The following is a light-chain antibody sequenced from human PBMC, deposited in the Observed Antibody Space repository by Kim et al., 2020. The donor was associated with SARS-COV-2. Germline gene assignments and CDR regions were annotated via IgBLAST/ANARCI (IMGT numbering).Light chain of an antibody. V-gene: IGKV1-33*01. CDR1: QDISNY. J-gene: IGKJ5*01. CDR2: DSS. CDR3: QQYDNLPIT. Sequence: ASVGDRVTITCQARQDISNYLSWYQQKPGKAPELLIYDSSNLETGVPSRFSGSGSGTHFTFTISSLQPEDIATYYCQQYDNLPITFGQGTRLEIK.